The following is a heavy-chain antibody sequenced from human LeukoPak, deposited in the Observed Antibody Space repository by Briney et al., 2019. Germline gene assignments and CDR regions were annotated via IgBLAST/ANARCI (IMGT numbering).Heavy chain of an antibody. CDR2: ISGSGGST. D-gene: IGHD3-16*01. Sequence: PGGSLRLSCAASGFTFSDYYMSWIRQAPGKGLEWVSAISGSGGSTYYADSVKGRFTISRDNSKNTLYLQMNSLRAEDTAVYYCARTSAYDYVWGSFFDYWGQGTLVTVSS. CDR3: ARTSAYDYVWGSFFDY. CDR1: GFTFSDYY. V-gene: IGHV3-23*01. J-gene: IGHJ4*02.